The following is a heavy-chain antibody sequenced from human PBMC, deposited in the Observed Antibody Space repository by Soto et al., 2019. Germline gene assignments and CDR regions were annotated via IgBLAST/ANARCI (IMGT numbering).Heavy chain of an antibody. J-gene: IGHJ6*02. CDR2: IWYDGNNK. V-gene: IGHV3-33*01. CDR1: GFTCSSYG. Sequence: QVQLVESGGGVVQPGRSLRLSCAASGFTCSSYGMHWVRQAPGKGLEWLAVIWYDGNNKYYADSVKGRFTISRDNSKNTLYLQMNSLRAEDTAVYYCAREAPYYGMYVWGQGTTVTVSS. CDR3: AREAPYYGMYV.